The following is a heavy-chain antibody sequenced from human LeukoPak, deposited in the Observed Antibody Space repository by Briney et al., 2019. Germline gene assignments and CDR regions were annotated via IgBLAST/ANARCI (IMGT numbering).Heavy chain of an antibody. D-gene: IGHD2-8*01. CDR3: VEDKSGVGIDY. V-gene: IGHV3-43*02. CDR1: GFTFHDHA. CDR2: ISGDGGRT. J-gene: IGHJ4*02. Sequence: GGSLRLSCAASGFTFHDHAMHWARQAPGKGLEWVSLISGDGGRTYYADSVKGRFTISRDNSKNSLYLRMNSLRTEDTALYYCVEDKSGVGIDYWGQGTLVTVSS.